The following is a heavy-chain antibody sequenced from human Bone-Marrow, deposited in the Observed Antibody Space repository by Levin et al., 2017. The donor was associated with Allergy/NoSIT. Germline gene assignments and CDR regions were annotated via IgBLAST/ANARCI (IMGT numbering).Heavy chain of an antibody. CDR2: ISTSSMTI. Sequence: GGSLRLSCAASGFTFSTYIITWVRQAPGKGLEWLSDISTSSMTIYYADSVKGRFTISRDNAKNSLYLQMNSLRAEDTAIYYCARAGYSYGHYYFDYWGQGTLVTVSS. CDR3: ARAGYSYGHYYFDY. V-gene: IGHV3-48*04. D-gene: IGHD5-18*01. J-gene: IGHJ4*02. CDR1: GFTFSTYI.